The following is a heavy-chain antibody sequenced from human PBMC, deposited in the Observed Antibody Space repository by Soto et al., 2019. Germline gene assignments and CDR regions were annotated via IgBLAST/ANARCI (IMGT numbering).Heavy chain of an antibody. CDR1: GFIFRDYG. CDR3: TRRYCTNGVCHSGYGMDV. V-gene: IGHV3-49*04. D-gene: IGHD2-8*01. Sequence: EVQLVASGGGLVQPGRSLRLSCTAFGFIFRDYGMSWVRQAPGKGLEWVGFIRSEAYSGAADYAASVKDRFTISRDDSKSIAYLQMNSLKTEDTAVYYCTRRYCTNGVCHSGYGMDVWGQGTTVTVSS. CDR2: IRSEAYSGAA. J-gene: IGHJ6*02.